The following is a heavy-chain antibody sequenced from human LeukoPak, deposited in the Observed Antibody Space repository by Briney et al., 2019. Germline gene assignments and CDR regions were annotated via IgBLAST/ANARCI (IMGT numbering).Heavy chain of an antibody. J-gene: IGHJ5*01. D-gene: IGHD4-23*01. Sequence: SETLSLTGTVSGGSISSINHHWGWVRQSPGKDLVWIGSIYNGRTTFSNPSLNSRVTISIVTSKNQFSLQLNSVTAADTAVYYCVRHDGRSGGTMGAFDSWGQGSLVTVSS. V-gene: IGHV4-39*01. CDR2: IYNGRTT. CDR1: GGSISSINHH. CDR3: VRHDGRSGGTMGAFDS.